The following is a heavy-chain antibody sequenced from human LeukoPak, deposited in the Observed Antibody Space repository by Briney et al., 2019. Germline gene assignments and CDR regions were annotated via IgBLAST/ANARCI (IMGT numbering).Heavy chain of an antibody. CDR2: IYPNSGGT. J-gene: IGHJ5*02. CDR3: ARTAFPSSPSLDP. Sequence: ASVEVSCKASGYTFTGYYMHWVRQAPGQGLEWMGWIYPNSGGTNYAQNFQGRVTMTRDTSISTAYMELSRLRSDDTAIYYCARTAFPSSPSLDPWGQGTLVIVSS. D-gene: IGHD6-6*01. V-gene: IGHV1-2*02. CDR1: GYTFTGYY.